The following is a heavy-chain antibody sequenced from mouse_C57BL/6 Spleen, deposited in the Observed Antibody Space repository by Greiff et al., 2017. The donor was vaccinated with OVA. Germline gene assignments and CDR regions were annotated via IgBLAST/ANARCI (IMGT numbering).Heavy chain of an antibody. CDR1: GYSITSGYY. D-gene: IGHD2-4*01. J-gene: IGHJ4*01. CDR2: ISYDGSN. V-gene: IGHV3-6*01. CDR3: ARDPSYDYDLFLYAMDY. Sequence: EVQLVESGPGLVKPSQSLSLTCSVTGYSITSGYYWNWIRQFPGNKLEWMGYISYDGSNNYNPSLKNRISITRDTSKNQFFLKLNSVTTEDTATYYCARDPSYDYDLFLYAMDYWGQGTSVTVSS.